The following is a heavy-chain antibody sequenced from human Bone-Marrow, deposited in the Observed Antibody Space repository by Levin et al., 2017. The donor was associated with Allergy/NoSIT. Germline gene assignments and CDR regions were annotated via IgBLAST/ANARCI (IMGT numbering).Heavy chain of an antibody. J-gene: IGHJ4*02. CDR2: IYWDDEK. CDR3: AHRRQQVYDY. D-gene: IGHD2-8*01. V-gene: IGHV2-5*02. Sequence: KLSGPTLVNPTQTLTLTCTFSGFSLTTSGVGVGWIRQPPGKALEWLAFIYWDDEKRYSPSLKNRLTITKDTSKNRVVLTLTNMDPVDTATYYCAHRRQQVYDYWGQGTLVTVSS. CDR1: GFSLTTSGVG.